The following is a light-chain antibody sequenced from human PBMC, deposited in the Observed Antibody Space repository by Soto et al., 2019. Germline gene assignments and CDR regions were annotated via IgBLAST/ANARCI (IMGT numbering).Light chain of an antibody. V-gene: IGKV3-20*01. CDR1: QSVSNNY. CDR2: GAS. Sequence: EIVLPQSPGTLSLSPWEIDTLSCRASQSVSNNYLAWYQQKPGQAPRLLIYGASNRATGIPDRFSGSGSGTDFTLTISSLQPDDFATYYCQSYNSYLWTFGQGTKVDIK. CDR3: QSYNSYLWT. J-gene: IGKJ1*01.